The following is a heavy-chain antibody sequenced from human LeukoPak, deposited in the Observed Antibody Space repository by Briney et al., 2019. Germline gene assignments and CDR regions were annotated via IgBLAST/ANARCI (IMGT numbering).Heavy chain of an antibody. CDR1: GYTFTSYA. D-gene: IGHD6-13*01. V-gene: IGHV7-4-1*02. CDR3: ARVGFVAAAGIDFDP. J-gene: IGHJ5*02. CDR2: INTNTGNP. Sequence: GASVKVSCKASGYTFTSYAMNWVRQAPGQGLEWIGWINTNTGNPTYAQGFTGRFVFSLDTSVSTAYLQISSLKAEDTAVYYCARVGFVAAAGIDFDPWGQGTLVTVSS.